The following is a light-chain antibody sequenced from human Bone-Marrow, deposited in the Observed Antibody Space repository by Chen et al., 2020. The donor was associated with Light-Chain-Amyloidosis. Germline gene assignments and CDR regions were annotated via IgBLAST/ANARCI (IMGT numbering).Light chain of an antibody. Sequence: SYELTQPPSVSVSPGQTARITCSGDDLPTKYAYCYQQKPGQAPVLVIHRDTERPSGISERFSGASSGTTATLTSSGVQDEDEADYHCQSADSSGTYEVIFGGGTKLTVL. CDR1: DLPTKY. CDR2: RDT. J-gene: IGLJ2*01. CDR3: QSADSSGTYEVI. V-gene: IGLV3-25*03.